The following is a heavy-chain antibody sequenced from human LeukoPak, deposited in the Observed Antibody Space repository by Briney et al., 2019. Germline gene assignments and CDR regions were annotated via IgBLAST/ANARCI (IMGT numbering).Heavy chain of an antibody. D-gene: IGHD3-3*01. J-gene: IGHJ4*01. Sequence: SVKVSCKASGGTFSSYAISWVRQAPGQGLEWMGVIIPIFGTANYAQKFQGRVTITTDESTSTAYMELSSLRSEDTAVYYCARGITIFGVVISYYFDYWGHGTLVTVSS. CDR2: IIPIFGTA. CDR3: ARGITIFGVVISYYFDY. CDR1: GGTFSSYA. V-gene: IGHV1-69*05.